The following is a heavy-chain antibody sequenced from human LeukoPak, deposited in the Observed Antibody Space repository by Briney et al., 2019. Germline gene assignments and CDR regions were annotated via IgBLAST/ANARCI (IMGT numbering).Heavy chain of an antibody. J-gene: IGHJ5*02. CDR2: FDPEDGET. D-gene: IGHD3-22*01. Sequence: ASVKVSCKASGYTFTGYYMHWVRQAPGKGLEWMGGFDPEDGETIYAQKFQGRVTMTEDTSTDTAYMELSSLRSEDTAVYYCATGNKYYYDSSGYYNNWFDPWGQGTLVTVSS. V-gene: IGHV1-24*01. CDR1: GYTFTGYY. CDR3: ATGNKYYYDSSGYYNNWFDP.